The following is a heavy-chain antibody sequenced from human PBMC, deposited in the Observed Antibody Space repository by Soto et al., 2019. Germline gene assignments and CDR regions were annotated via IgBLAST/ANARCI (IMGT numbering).Heavy chain of an antibody. D-gene: IGHD2-21*02. J-gene: IGHJ4*02. CDR2: IYYSGST. CDR1: GGSISSGAYY. Sequence: QVQLQESGPGLVKPSQTLSLTCTVSGGSISSGAYYWSWIRQPPGKGLEWIGYIYYSGSTYYNPSLNSRLTISVDTSKNQFSLKLSSVTAADTAVYYCARGPHCGGDCYYFDYWGQGTLVTVSS. V-gene: IGHV4-30-4*01. CDR3: ARGPHCGGDCYYFDY.